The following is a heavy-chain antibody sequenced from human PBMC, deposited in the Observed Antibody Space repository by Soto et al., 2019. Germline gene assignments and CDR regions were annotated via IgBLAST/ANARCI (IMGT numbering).Heavy chain of an antibody. D-gene: IGHD2-15*01. CDR3: ARRYGGTFDY. CDR1: GGSISSYY. J-gene: IGHJ4*02. V-gene: IGHV4-59*08. Sequence: QVQLQESGPGLVKPSETLSLTCTVSGGSISSYYWSWIRQPPGKGLEWIGYIYYSGRTNYKPSLKSRVTISVDTSKNQFSLKLSSVTAADTAVYYCARRYGGTFDYWGQGTLVTVSS. CDR2: IYYSGRT.